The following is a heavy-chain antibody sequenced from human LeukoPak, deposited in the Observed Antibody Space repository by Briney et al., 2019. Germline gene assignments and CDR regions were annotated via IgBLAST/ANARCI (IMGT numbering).Heavy chain of an antibody. CDR1: GGSFSGYY. D-gene: IGHD6-19*01. CDR2: INHSGST. J-gene: IGHJ4*02. CDR3: ARGGLYSSGWTDFDY. V-gene: IGHV4-34*01. Sequence: SETLSLTCAVYGGSFSGYYWSWIRQPPGKGLEWIGEINHSGSTNYNPSLKSRVTISVDTSKNQFSLKLSSVTAADTAVYYCARGGLYSSGWTDFDYWGQGTLVTVSS.